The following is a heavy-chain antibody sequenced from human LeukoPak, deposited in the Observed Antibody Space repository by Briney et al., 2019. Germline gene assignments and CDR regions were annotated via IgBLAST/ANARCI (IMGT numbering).Heavy chain of an antibody. CDR2: ISGSGGST. CDR3: AKVVGATTWDYFDY. Sequence: SCKASGGTFSSYAISWVRQAPGKGLEWVSAISGSGGSTYYADSVKGRFTISRDNSKNTLYLQMNSLRAEDTAVYYCAKVVGATTWDYFDYWGQGTLVTVSS. CDR1: GGTFSSYA. D-gene: IGHD1-26*01. J-gene: IGHJ4*02. V-gene: IGHV3-23*01.